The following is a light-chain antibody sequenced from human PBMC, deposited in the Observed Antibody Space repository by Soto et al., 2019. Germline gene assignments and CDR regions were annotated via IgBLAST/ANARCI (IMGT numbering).Light chain of an antibody. V-gene: IGKV1-39*01. CDR2: GAF. CDR3: QQTYSPPFT. J-gene: IGKJ2*01. CDR1: HTFSSF. Sequence: DIQMTQSPSSLYASVGDRVTFTCRASHTFSSFLNWYQQKRGKPPTLLLYGAFNLRSGVPSRFAGSGGGAEFRLTSSSLQPGDFATYYCQQTYSPPFTFGQGTSLELK.